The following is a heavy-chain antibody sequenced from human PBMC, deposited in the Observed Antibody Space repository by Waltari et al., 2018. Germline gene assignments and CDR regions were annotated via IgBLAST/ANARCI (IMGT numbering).Heavy chain of an antibody. Sequence: QVQLQESGPGLVKPSETLSLTCTVSGGSISSYYWSWIRQPPGKGLEWIGYIYYSGSTNYTLSLKSRVTISVDTSKNQFSLKLSSVTAADTAVYYCARRRQEGGRGSHNKPRDDAFDIWGQGTMVTVSS. CDR3: ARRRQEGGRGSHNKPRDDAFDI. V-gene: IGHV4-59*01. CDR1: GGSISSYY. J-gene: IGHJ3*02. CDR2: IYYSGST. D-gene: IGHD1-26*01.